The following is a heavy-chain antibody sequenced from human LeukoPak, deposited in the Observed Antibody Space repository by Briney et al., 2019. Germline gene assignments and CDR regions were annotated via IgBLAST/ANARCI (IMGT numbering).Heavy chain of an antibody. D-gene: IGHD4-17*01. V-gene: IGHV4-30-4*01. J-gene: IGHJ4*02. Sequence: SETLSLSCTVSGGSISSGDYYWSWIRQPPGKGLEWIGYIYYSGSTYYNPSLKSRVTISVDTSKNQFSLKLSSVTAADTAVYYCAVTYGDYPFDYWGQGTLVTVSS. CDR3: AVTYGDYPFDY. CDR2: IYYSGST. CDR1: GGSISSGDYY.